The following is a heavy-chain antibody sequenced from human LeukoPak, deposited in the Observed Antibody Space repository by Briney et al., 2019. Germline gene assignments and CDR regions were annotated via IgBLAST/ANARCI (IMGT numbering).Heavy chain of an antibody. V-gene: IGHV3-21*01. CDR1: GFSFSGHD. J-gene: IGHJ5*02. Sequence: PGGSLRLSCAASGFSFSGHDMNWVRQAPGKGLEWVSSISFSSTYIYYADSVRGRFTISRDNAKNSPYLQMNSLRVEDTAVYYCARADCSSSTCYLRRSWFDPWGQGTLVTVSS. D-gene: IGHD2-2*01. CDR3: ARADCSSSTCYLRRSWFDP. CDR2: ISFSSTYI.